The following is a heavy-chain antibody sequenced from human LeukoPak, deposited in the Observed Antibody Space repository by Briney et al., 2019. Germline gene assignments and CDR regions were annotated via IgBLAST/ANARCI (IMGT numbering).Heavy chain of an antibody. Sequence: ASMKVSCKASGYTFTSYGISWVRQAPGQGLEWMGWISAYNGNTNYAQKLQGRVTMTTDTSTSTAYMELRSLRSDDTAVYYCARDWPPGYYYDSSGYYSRPFDYWGQGTLVTVSS. CDR1: GYTFTSYG. CDR3: ARDWPPGYYYDSSGYYSRPFDY. D-gene: IGHD3-22*01. CDR2: ISAYNGNT. J-gene: IGHJ4*02. V-gene: IGHV1-18*01.